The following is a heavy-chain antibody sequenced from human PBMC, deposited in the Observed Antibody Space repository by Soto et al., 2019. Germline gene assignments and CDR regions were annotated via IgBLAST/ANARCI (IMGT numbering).Heavy chain of an antibody. Sequence: PGESLKISCKGSGYSFTSYWIGWVRQMPGKGLEWMGIIYPGDSDTRYSPSFQGQVTISADKSISTAYLQWSSLKASDTAMYYCARHISYYDFWNGYYTKYYYYYMDVWGKGTTVTVSS. CDR2: IYPGDSDT. CDR1: GYSFTSYW. D-gene: IGHD3-3*01. J-gene: IGHJ6*03. CDR3: ARHISYYDFWNGYYTKYYYYYMDV. V-gene: IGHV5-51*01.